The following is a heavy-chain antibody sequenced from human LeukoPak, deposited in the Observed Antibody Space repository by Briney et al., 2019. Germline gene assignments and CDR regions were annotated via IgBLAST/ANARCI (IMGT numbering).Heavy chain of an antibody. CDR3: AREDIVVVPAAIRNKNWFDP. J-gene: IGHJ5*02. V-gene: IGHV6-1*01. D-gene: IGHD2-2*01. Sequence: SQTLSLTCAISGDSVSSNSAAWNWIRQSPSRGLEWLGRTYYRSKWYNDYAVSVKSRITITPATSKTPFSLKLSSVTAADTAVYYCAREDIVVVPAAIRNKNWFDPWGQGTLVTVSS. CDR1: GDSVSSNSAA. CDR2: TYYRSKWYN.